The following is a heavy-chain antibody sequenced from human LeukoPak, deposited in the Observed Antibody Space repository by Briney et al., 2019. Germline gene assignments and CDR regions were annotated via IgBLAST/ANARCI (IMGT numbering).Heavy chain of an antibody. Sequence: GRSLRLSCAASGFTFSSYAMSWVRQAPGKGLEWVSAISGSGGSTYYADSVKGRFTISRDNSKNTLYLQMNSLRAEDTAVYYCAKAGYSGYVDATFDYWGQGTLVTVSS. CDR1: GFTFSSYA. V-gene: IGHV3-23*01. J-gene: IGHJ4*02. CDR2: ISGSGGST. CDR3: AKAGYSGYVDATFDY. D-gene: IGHD5-12*01.